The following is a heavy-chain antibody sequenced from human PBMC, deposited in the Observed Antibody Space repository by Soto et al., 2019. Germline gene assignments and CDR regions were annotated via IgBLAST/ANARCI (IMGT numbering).Heavy chain of an antibody. CDR3: AREVGIVATGNVVY. CDR1: GYTFTSYG. Sequence: ASVKVSCKASGYTFTSYGFNWVRQAPGQGLEWMGWINPYNGNTNYAQKLQGRVTMTTDTSTSTAYMELRSLRSDDTAVYYCAREVGIVATGNVVYWGQGTLVIVSS. V-gene: IGHV1-18*01. J-gene: IGHJ4*02. CDR2: INPYNGNT. D-gene: IGHD6-13*01.